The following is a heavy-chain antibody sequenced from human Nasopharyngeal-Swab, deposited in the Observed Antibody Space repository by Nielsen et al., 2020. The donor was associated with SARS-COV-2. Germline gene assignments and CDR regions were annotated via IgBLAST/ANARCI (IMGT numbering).Heavy chain of an antibody. J-gene: IGHJ6*02. V-gene: IGHV3-48*01. Sequence: GESLKISCAASGFTFSSYSMNWVRQAPGKGLEWVSYISSSSSTIYYADSVKDRFTISRDNAKNSLYLQMNSLRPEDTALYYCAKEINNFDYYYYTMDVWGQGTTVTVSS. CDR1: GFTFSSYS. D-gene: IGHD3-3*02. CDR2: ISSSSSTI. CDR3: AKEINNFDYYYYTMDV.